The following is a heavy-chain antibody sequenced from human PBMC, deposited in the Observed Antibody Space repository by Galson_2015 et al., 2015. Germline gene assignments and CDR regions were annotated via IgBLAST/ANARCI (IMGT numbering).Heavy chain of an antibody. Sequence: SLRLSCATSGFTFNHYALHWVRQAPGKGLEWVAQISFDGSNEYYADSVKGRFSISRDSSKNTVYLQMNSLRPEDTAVYYCAKVGPYYGSGSYHTYFAYWGQGTLVTVSS. CDR1: GFTFNHYA. CDR3: AKVGPYYGSGSYHTYFAY. J-gene: IGHJ4*02. V-gene: IGHV3-30*18. CDR2: ISFDGSNE. D-gene: IGHD3-10*01.